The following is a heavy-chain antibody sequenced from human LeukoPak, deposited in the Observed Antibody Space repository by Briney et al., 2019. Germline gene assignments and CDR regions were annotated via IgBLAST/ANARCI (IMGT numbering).Heavy chain of an antibody. D-gene: IGHD6-13*01. CDR1: GYTFTSYY. Sequence: ASVKVSCKASGYTFTSYYMHWVRQAPGQGLEWMGIINPSGGSTSYAQKFQGRVTMTRDTSTSTVYMELSSLRSEDTAVYYCASKWQQLEGYYYGMDAWGQGTTVTVSS. CDR2: INPSGGST. CDR3: ASKWQQLEGYYYGMDA. V-gene: IGHV1-46*01. J-gene: IGHJ6*02.